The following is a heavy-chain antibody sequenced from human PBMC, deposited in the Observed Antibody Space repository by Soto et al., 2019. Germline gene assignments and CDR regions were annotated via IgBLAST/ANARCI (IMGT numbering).Heavy chain of an antibody. CDR1: GGTFSSYA. CDR2: IIPIFGAA. CDR3: ASRPRWYDSSGYSGSDDAFDI. J-gene: IGHJ3*02. Sequence: SVKVSCKASGGTFSSYAISWVRQAPGQGLEWMGGIIPIFGAANSAQKFQGRVTITADKSTSTAYMELSSLRSEDTAVYYCASRPRWYDSSGYSGSDDAFDIWGQGTMVTVSS. V-gene: IGHV1-69*06. D-gene: IGHD3-22*01.